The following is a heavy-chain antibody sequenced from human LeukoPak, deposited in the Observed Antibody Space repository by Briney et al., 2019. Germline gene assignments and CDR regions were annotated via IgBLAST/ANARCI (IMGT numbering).Heavy chain of an antibody. CDR1: GFSFSDYF. V-gene: IGHV3-11*04. CDR2: ISSSGSII. J-gene: IGHJ4*02. CDR3: ARVGPTSCGGSCPFDY. D-gene: IGHD2-21*01. Sequence: GGSLRLSCAASGFSFSDYFRRWIRQAPGKGLEWVSCISSSGSIIHYADSVKGRFTISRDNAKNSLYLQMNSLRAEDTAVYYCARVGPTSCGGSCPFDYWGQGTLVTVSS.